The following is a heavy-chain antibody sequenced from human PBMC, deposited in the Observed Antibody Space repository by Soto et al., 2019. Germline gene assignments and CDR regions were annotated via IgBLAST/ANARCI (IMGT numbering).Heavy chain of an antibody. D-gene: IGHD5-18*01. CDR3: RAYTYGQGVDY. CDR1: GFTFSSYE. J-gene: IGHJ4*02. CDR2: ISSSGSTI. Sequence: EVQLVESGGGLVQPGGSLRLSCAASGFTFSSYEMNWVRQAPGKGLEWVSYISSSGSTIYYADSVKGRFTISRDNAKNSLYLQMNSLRAEDTAVYYCRAYTYGQGVDYWGQGTLVTVSS. V-gene: IGHV3-48*03.